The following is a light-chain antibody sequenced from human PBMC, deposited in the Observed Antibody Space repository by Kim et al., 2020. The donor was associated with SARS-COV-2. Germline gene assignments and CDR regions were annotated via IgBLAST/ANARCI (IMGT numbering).Light chain of an antibody. V-gene: IGLV2-14*01. CDR3: SSYTADSTFV. J-gene: IGLJ1*01. CDR2: DDS. Sequence: QSALTQPASVSGSPGQSITISCAGTGGDVGGFNYVSWYQEHPGKAPKLMIFDDSKRPSGISNRFSGSKSANTASLTISSLQPEDEAYYYCSSYTADSTFVFGTGTQLTVL. CDR1: GGDVGGFNY.